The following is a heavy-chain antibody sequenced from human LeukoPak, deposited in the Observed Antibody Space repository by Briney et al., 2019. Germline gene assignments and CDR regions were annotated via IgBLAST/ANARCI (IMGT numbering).Heavy chain of an antibody. J-gene: IGHJ3*02. CDR3: ARVPDYYDSSGSRKGYAFDI. CDR1: GYTFTSYG. D-gene: IGHD3-22*01. V-gene: IGHV1-18*01. Sequence: ASVKVSCKASGYTFTSYGISWVRQAPGQGLEWMGWISAYNGNTNYAQKLQGRVTMTTDTSTSTAYMELRSLRSDDTAVYYCARVPDYYDSSGSRKGYAFDIWGQGTMVTVSS. CDR2: ISAYNGNT.